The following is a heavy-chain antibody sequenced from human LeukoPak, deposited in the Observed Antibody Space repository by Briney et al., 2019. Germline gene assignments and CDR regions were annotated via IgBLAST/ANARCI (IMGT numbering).Heavy chain of an antibody. D-gene: IGHD3-10*01. J-gene: IGHJ5*02. V-gene: IGHV4-38-2*02. CDR3: ARRNPLLWFGELLYPQTPRYNWFDP. CDR1: AYSISSGHY. Sequence: SETLSLTCTVSAYSISSGHYWGWIRQPPGKGLEWIGSFYHSGNTFYNPSLKSRVTISVDTSKNQFSLKLSSVTAADTAVYYCARRNPLLWFGELLYPQTPRYNWFDPWGQGTLVTVSS. CDR2: FYHSGNT.